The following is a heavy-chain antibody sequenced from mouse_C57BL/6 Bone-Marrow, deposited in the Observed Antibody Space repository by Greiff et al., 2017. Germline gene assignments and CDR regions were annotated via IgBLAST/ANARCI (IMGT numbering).Heavy chain of an antibody. CDR2: IDPENGDT. Sequence: EVQLQQSGAELVRPGASVKLSCTASGFNIKDDYMHWVKQRPEQGLEWIGWIDPENGDTEYASKFQGKATITADTSSNTAYLQLSSLTSADTAVSYCTTYYYGSSYDFDYWGQGTTLTVSS. V-gene: IGHV14-4*01. CDR1: GFNIKDDY. J-gene: IGHJ2*01. CDR3: TTYYYGSSYDFDY. D-gene: IGHD1-1*01.